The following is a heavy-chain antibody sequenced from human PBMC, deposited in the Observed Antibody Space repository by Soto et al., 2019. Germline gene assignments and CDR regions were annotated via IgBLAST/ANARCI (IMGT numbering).Heavy chain of an antibody. J-gene: IGHJ4*02. CDR2: ISYDGSNK. Sequence: QVQLVESGGGVVQPGRSLRLSCAASGFTFSSYAMHWVRQAPGKGLEWVAFISYDGSNKYYADSVKGRFTISRDNSKNTLYLQMNSLRAEDTAVYYCAQFGGAYCGGDCYSLLDYWGQGTLVTVSS. V-gene: IGHV3-30-3*01. CDR3: AQFGGAYCGGDCYSLLDY. CDR1: GFTFSSYA. D-gene: IGHD2-21*02.